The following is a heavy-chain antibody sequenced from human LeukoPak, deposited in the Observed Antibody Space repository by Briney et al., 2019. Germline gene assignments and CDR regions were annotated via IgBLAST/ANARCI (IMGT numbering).Heavy chain of an antibody. Sequence: SETLSLTCTVSGGSMSSYYWSWIRQPPGKGLEWIGYIYYSGNTNYNPSLKSRVTISVDTSKNQFSLNLNSVTAADTAMYYCARDGQFGGYRGFWYFDLWGRGTLVTVSS. V-gene: IGHV4-59*01. J-gene: IGHJ2*01. CDR2: IYYSGNT. CDR1: GGSMSSYY. D-gene: IGHD5-12*01. CDR3: ARDGQFGGYRGFWYFDL.